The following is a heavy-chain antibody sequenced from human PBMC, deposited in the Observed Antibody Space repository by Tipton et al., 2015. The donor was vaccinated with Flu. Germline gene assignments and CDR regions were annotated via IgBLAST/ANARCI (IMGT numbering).Heavy chain of an antibody. CDR1: GGSISSYY. D-gene: IGHD3-22*01. CDR3: ARAQHYDSNAYYYYYMDV. Sequence: TLSLTCTVSGGSISSYYWSWIRQPPGKGLEWIGYIYYSGSTNYNPSLKSRVTISVDTSKNQFSLRLSSVTAADTAVYYCARAQHYDSNAYYYYYMDVWGKGTTVTVSS. J-gene: IGHJ6*03. CDR2: IYYSGST. V-gene: IGHV4-59*01.